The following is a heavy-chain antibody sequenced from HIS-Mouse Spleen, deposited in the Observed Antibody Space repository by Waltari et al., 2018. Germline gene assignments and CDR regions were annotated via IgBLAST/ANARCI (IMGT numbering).Heavy chain of an antibody. J-gene: IGHJ4*02. CDR3: ARIAEGYTSGWYAFDY. Sequence: QVTLRESGPALVKPTQTLTLTCTFSGFSLSTSGMCVSWIRQPPGKALEWLARIDWDDDKYYSTHLKTRLTISRDTSKNQVVLTMTNMGPLATATYYCARIAEGYTSGWYAFDYWGQGTLVTVSS. V-gene: IGHV2-70*15. D-gene: IGHD6-19*01. CDR1: GFSLSTSGMC. CDR2: IDWDDDK.